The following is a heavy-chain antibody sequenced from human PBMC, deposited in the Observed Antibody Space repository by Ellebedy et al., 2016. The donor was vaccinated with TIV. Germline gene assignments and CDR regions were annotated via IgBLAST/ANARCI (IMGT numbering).Heavy chain of an antibody. CDR2: IYSTWNK. CDR1: GDSMSSRNLY. Sequence: MPSETLSLTCTVSGDSMSSRNLYWGWVRQAPGEGLQWIGSIYSTWNKYYNPSLESRVSMSIDTSKNQFSLKLTSVTAADTAVYYCARHGLSGIPAVDYWGQGTLVTVSS. J-gene: IGHJ4*02. CDR3: ARHGLSGIPAVDY. V-gene: IGHV4-39*01. D-gene: IGHD3-10*01.